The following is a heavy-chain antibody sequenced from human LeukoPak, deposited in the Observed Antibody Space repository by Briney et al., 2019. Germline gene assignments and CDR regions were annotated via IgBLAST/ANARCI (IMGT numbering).Heavy chain of an antibody. D-gene: IGHD4-17*01. CDR2: ISGSGGST. V-gene: IGHV3-23*01. Sequence: PGGSLRLSCAASGFTFSSYAMSWVRQAPGKVLEWVSAISGSGGSTYYADSVKGRFTISRDNSKNTLYLQMNSLRAEDTAVYYCAKPDYGDSYYFDYWGQGTLVTVSS. J-gene: IGHJ4*02. CDR3: AKPDYGDSYYFDY. CDR1: GFTFSSYA.